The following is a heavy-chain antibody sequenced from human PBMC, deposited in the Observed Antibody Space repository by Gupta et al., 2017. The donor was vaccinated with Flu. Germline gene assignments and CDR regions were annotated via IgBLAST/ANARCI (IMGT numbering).Heavy chain of an antibody. D-gene: IGHD6-19*01. V-gene: IGHV3-23*01. CDR1: GFTSGRYA. CDR2: ISGSGGST. J-gene: IGHJ4*02. CDR3: AKAKTVAGTRGSNDY. Sequence: EVQLFESGEALVQPGGSLRRSREASGFTSGRYAMSWVRQAPGKGLEWVSAISGSGGSTYYADSVKGRFTISRENSKNTLYLQMNSLRAEDTAVYYCAKAKTVAGTRGSNDYWGQGTLVTVSS.